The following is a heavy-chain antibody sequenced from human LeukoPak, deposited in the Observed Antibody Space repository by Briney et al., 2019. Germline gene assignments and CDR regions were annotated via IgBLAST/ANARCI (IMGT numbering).Heavy chain of an antibody. CDR1: GFTFSGSA. V-gene: IGHV3-15*01. CDR2: IKSKTDGGTT. CDR3: TTGLDEAAGTPFWDY. D-gene: IGHD6-13*01. J-gene: IGHJ4*02. Sequence: GGSLRLSCAASGFTFSGSAIHWVRQASGKGLEWVGRIKSKTDGGTTDYAAPVKGRFTISRDDSKNTLYLQMNSLKTEDTAVYYCTTGLDEAAGTPFWDYWGQGTLVTVSS.